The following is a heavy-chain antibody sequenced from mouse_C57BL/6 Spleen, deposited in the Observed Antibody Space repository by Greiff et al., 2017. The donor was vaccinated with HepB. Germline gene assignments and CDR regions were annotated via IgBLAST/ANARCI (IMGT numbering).Heavy chain of an antibody. D-gene: IGHD3-3*01. CDR2: INPSTGGT. CDR1: GYSFTGYY. Sequence: VQLQQSGPELVKPGASVKISCKASGYSFTGYYMNWVKQSPEKSLEWIGEINPSTGGTTYNQKFKAKATLTVDKSSSTAYMQLKSLTSEDSAVYYCARLRRGNYVDYWGQGTTLTVSS. J-gene: IGHJ2*01. V-gene: IGHV1-42*01. CDR3: ARLRRGNYVDY.